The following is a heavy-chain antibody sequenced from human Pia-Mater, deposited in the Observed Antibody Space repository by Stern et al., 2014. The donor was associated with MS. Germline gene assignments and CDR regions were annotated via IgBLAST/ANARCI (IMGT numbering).Heavy chain of an antibody. Sequence: VQLVESGSELKKPGAAVKVSCKASGYSFTSYAMNWVRQAPGQGLEWMGWINTTTGNPTYTQGFTGRFVFSLDTSVSTAYLQITSLKAEDTAVYYCARDGGSAYCADDCFDYWGQGTLVTVSS. D-gene: IGHD2-21*01. CDR2: INTTTGNP. V-gene: IGHV7-4-1*02. CDR3: ARDGGSAYCADDCFDY. CDR1: GYSFTSYA. J-gene: IGHJ4*02.